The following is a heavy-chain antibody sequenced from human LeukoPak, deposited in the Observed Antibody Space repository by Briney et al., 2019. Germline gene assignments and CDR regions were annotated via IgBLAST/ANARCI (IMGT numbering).Heavy chain of an antibody. CDR3: ARCREIRFLDSPFDY. Sequence: ASVKVSCKASGYTFTGYYIHWVRQAPGQGLEWMGIINPSGGSTSYAQKFQGRVTMTRDTSTSTVYMELSSLRSEDTAVFYCARCREIRFLDSPFDYWGQGTLVTVSS. J-gene: IGHJ4*02. CDR1: GYTFTGYY. D-gene: IGHD3-3*01. V-gene: IGHV1-46*01. CDR2: INPSGGST.